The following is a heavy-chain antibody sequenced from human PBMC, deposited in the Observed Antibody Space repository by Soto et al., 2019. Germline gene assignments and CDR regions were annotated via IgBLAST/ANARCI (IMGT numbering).Heavy chain of an antibody. Sequence: SETLSLTCTVSGGSISSSSYYWGWIRQPPGKGLEWIGSIYYSGSTYYNPSLKSRVTISVDTSKNQFSLKLSSVTAADTAVYCCARSAHRYYDSSGYQFDYWGQGTLVTVSS. CDR1: GGSISSSSYY. CDR2: IYYSGST. J-gene: IGHJ4*02. V-gene: IGHV4-39*01. D-gene: IGHD3-22*01. CDR3: ARSAHRYYDSSGYQFDY.